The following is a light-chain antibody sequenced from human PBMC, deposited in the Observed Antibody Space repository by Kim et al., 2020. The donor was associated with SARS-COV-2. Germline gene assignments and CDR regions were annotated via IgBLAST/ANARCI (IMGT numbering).Light chain of an antibody. J-gene: IGKJ2*01. Sequence: DIQMTQSPSSLSASVGDRVTITCQASQDISNSLNWYQQKPGKAPKLLIYDASNLETGVPSRFSGSGSGTDFTFTISSMQPEDIATYYCQQYDNLPLMYTFGQGTKLEI. CDR2: DAS. CDR1: QDISNS. CDR3: QQYDNLPLMYT. V-gene: IGKV1-33*01.